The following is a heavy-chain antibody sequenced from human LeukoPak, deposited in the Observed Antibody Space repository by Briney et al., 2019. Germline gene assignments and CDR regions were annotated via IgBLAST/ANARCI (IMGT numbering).Heavy chain of an antibody. CDR1: GYTFTSYG. J-gene: IGHJ5*02. CDR2: ISAYNGNT. D-gene: IGHD6-19*01. V-gene: IGHV1-18*01. Sequence: ASVKVSCKASGYTFTSYGISWVRQAPGQGLEWMRWISAYNGNTSYAQKLQGRVTMTTDTPTSTAYMELRSLRSDDTAVYYCAREIAVAGQGAWFDPWGQGTLVTVSS. CDR3: AREIAVAGQGAWFDP.